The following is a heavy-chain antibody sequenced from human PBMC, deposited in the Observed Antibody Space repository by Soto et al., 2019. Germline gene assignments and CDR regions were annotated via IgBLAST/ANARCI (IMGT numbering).Heavy chain of an antibody. J-gene: IGHJ4*02. CDR2: INPNSGGT. D-gene: IGHD3-16*02. CDR1: GYTFTGYY. CDR3: ARVSPYYDYVWGSYRPLGYFDY. V-gene: IGHV1-2*04. Sequence: QVQLVQSGAEVKKPGASVKVSCKASGYTFTGYYMHWVRQAPGQGLEWMGWINPNSGGTNYAQKFQDWVTMTRDTSISTAYMELSRLRSDDTAVYYCARVSPYYDYVWGSYRPLGYFDYWGQGTLVTVSS.